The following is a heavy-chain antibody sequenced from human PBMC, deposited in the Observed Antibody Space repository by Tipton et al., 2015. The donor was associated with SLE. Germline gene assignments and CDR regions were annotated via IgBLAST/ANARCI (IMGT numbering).Heavy chain of an antibody. D-gene: IGHD3-22*01. V-gene: IGHV4-34*01. J-gene: IGHJ6*02. CDR2: INHSGST. CDR1: GGSFSGYY. Sequence: TLSLTCAVYGGSFSGYYWSWIRQPPGKGLEWIGEINHSGSTNYNPSLKSRVTISVDTSNNQFSLKLSSVTAADTAVYYCARGLHSSGYYYYYYGMDVWGQGTTVTVSS. CDR3: ARGLHSSGYYYYYYGMDV.